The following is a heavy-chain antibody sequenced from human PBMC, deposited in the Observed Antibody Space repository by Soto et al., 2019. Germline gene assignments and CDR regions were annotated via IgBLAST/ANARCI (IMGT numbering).Heavy chain of an antibody. V-gene: IGHV3-23*01. D-gene: IGHD3-10*01. CDR2: ISASADIT. CDR3: TEMSGGLGSGGSWGSFGS. J-gene: IGHJ5*01. Sequence: EVQVLESGGDLVQPGGSLRLSCAASGFTFSAYAMTWVRQAPGKGLEWISAISASADITYYADSVKGRFTISRDNANNALYLQMDSLRPEDTAVYYCTEMSGGLGSGGSWGSFGSWGQGTLVTVSS. CDR1: GFTFSAYA.